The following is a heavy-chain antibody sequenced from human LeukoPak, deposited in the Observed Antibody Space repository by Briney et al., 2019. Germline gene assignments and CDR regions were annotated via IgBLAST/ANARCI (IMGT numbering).Heavy chain of an antibody. CDR2: IIPIFGTA. CDR1: GGTFSSYA. Sequence: SVKVPCKASGGTFSSYAISWVRQAPGQGLEWMGGIIPIFGTANYAQKFQGRVTITADESASTAYMELSSLRSEDTAVYYCEVGATRDNYWGQGTLVTVSS. V-gene: IGHV1-69*13. D-gene: IGHD1-26*01. J-gene: IGHJ4*02. CDR3: EVGATRDNY.